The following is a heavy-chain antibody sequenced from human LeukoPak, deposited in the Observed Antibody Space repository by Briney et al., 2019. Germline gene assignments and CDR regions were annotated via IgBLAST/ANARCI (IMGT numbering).Heavy chain of an antibody. CDR2: INPNSGGT. CDR3: ARDRYYDSSGYYRN. V-gene: IGHV1-2*02. D-gene: IGHD3-22*01. CDR1: GYTFTGYY. Sequence: ASVKVSCKASGYTFTGYYMHWVRQAPEQGLEWMGWINPNSGGTNYAQEFQGRVTMTRDTSISTAYMELSRLRSDDTAVYYCARDRYYDSSGYYRNWGQGTLVTVSS. J-gene: IGHJ4*02.